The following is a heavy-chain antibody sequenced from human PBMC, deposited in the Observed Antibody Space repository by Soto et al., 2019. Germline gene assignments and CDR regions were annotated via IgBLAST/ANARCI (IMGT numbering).Heavy chain of an antibody. J-gene: IGHJ6*03. CDR1: GDIVSSNSAG. V-gene: IGHV6-1*01. CDR3: ARGSWDDVSGHYYMDV. CDR2: TYYKSKWFN. Sequence: PSQTLSLTCAISGDIVSSNSAGWNWVRQTPSRGLEWLGRTYYKSKWFNNYAVSVKSRITINPDTSQNQFSLHLDSVTPEDTAVYFCARGSWDDVSGHYYMDVWAKGTTVTVSS. D-gene: IGHD5-12*01.